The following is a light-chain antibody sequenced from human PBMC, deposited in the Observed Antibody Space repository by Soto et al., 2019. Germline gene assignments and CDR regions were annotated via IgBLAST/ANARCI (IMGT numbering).Light chain of an antibody. J-gene: IGKJ4*01. CDR3: QQYGSSPPLT. CDR2: GAS. Sequence: EIVLTQSPGTLSLSPGERATLSCRASQSVSSGYLAWYQQKPGQAPRLLMYGASSRATGIPDRFSGSGSGTDFTHTISRLEPEDFAVYYCQQYGSSPPLTFGGGTKVEIK. CDR1: QSVSSGY. V-gene: IGKV3-20*01.